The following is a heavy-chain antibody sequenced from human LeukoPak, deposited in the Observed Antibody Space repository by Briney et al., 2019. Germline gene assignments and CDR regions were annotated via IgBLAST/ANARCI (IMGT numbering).Heavy chain of an antibody. CDR3: AKDRASGGVDDY. CDR1: GFTFSSYA. CDR2: ISGSGGST. Sequence: GGSLRLSCAASGFTFSSYAVSWVRQAPGKGLEWVSAISGSGGSTYYADSVKGRFTISRDNSKNTLYLQMNSLRAEDTALYYCAKDRASGGVDDYWGQGTLVIVSS. J-gene: IGHJ4*02. V-gene: IGHV3-23*01. D-gene: IGHD3-16*01.